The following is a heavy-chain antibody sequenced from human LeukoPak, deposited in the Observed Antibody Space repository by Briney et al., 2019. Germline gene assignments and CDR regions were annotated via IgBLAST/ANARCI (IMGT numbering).Heavy chain of an antibody. Sequence: PSETLSLTCAVYGGSFSGYYWSWIRQPPGKGLEWIGEINHSGSTNYNPSLKSRVTISVDTSKNQFSLNVNSVTAADTAVYYCVRSKSGAYGWFDPWGQGTLVTVSS. CDR1: GGSFSGYY. CDR3: VRSKSGAYGWFDP. V-gene: IGHV4-34*01. J-gene: IGHJ5*02. D-gene: IGHD2-15*01. CDR2: INHSGST.